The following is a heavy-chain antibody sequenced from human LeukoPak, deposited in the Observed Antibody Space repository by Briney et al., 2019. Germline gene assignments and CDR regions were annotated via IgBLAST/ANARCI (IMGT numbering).Heavy chain of an antibody. D-gene: IGHD1-7*01. V-gene: IGHV2-5*01. CDR1: GFSLSTRGGG. Sequence: SGPTLLQPPQTLTLTFTFSGFSLSTRGGGVGWIRQPPVKALESLALIYWNDDKRYSPSLKSSLTITKDTSKNQVGLTMTNMDPVDTATYYCAHRLGDNWNYGNWFDLWGQGTLVTVSS. J-gene: IGHJ5*02. CDR2: IYWNDDK. CDR3: AHRLGDNWNYGNWFDL.